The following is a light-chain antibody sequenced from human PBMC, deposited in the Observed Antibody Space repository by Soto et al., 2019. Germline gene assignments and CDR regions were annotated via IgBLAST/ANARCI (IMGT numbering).Light chain of an antibody. Sequence: EIVLTQSPGTLSLSPGERATLSCRASQSVTSNYLAWSQQKPGQAPRLLIYAASRRATGVPDRFSGSGSGTDFTLTISRMETEDFAVYFCQHYDSSPWTFGQGTKVEIK. CDR2: AAS. J-gene: IGKJ1*01. CDR3: QHYDSSPWT. V-gene: IGKV3-20*01. CDR1: QSVTSNY.